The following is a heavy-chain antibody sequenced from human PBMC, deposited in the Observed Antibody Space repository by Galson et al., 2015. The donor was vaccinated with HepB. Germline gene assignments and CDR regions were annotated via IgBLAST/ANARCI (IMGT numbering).Heavy chain of an antibody. Sequence: SVKVSCKASGGTFSNYAISWVRQAPGQGLEWMGGIIPLFDITNHAQNFQDRVTLSADESTSTVYMELSSLRSEDTAMYYCARGAIVVLPTTMPPYYGMHIWGQGTTVSVSS. D-gene: IGHD2-2*01. V-gene: IGHV1-69*13. CDR1: GGTFSNYA. J-gene: IGHJ6*02. CDR3: ARGAIVVLPTTMPPYYGMHI. CDR2: IIPLFDIT.